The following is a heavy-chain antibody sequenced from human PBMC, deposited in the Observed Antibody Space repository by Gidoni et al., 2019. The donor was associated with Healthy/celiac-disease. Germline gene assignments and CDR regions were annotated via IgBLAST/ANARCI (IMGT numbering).Heavy chain of an antibody. V-gene: IGHV3-21*01. CDR2: ISSSSSYI. CDR3: ARLKPHYYGMDV. J-gene: IGHJ6*02. Sequence: EVQLVESGGGLVKPGGSLRLSCAASGFTFSSYSMNWVRQAPGKGLEWVSSISSSSSYIYYADSVKGRFTISRDNAKNSLYLQMNSLRAEDTAVYYCARLKPHYYGMDVWGQGTTVTVSS. CDR1: GFTFSSYS.